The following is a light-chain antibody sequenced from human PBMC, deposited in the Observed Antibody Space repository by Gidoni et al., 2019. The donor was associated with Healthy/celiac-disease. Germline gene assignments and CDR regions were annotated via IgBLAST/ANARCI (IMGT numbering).Light chain of an antibody. CDR2: RNN. CDR3: AAWDDSLSGWV. Sequence: CSGSSSNIGSNYVYWYQQLPGTAPKLLIYRNNQRPSGVPDRFSGSKSGTSASLAISGLRSEDEADYYCAAWDDSLSGWVFGGGTKLTVL. V-gene: IGLV1-47*01. J-gene: IGLJ3*02. CDR1: SSNIGSNY.